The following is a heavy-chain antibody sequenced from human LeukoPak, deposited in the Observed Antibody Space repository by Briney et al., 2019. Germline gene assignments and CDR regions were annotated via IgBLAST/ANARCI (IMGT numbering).Heavy chain of an antibody. CDR3: ARVAVAGIDY. Sequence: SETLSLTCAVSGGSISSGDYSWSWIRQPPGKGLEWIGYIYHNGRTIYNPSLKSRVTISLDRSKDQFSLKLTSVTAADTAVYYCARVAVAGIDYWGQGTLVTVSS. J-gene: IGHJ4*02. D-gene: IGHD6-19*01. V-gene: IGHV4-30-2*01. CDR1: GGSISSGDYS. CDR2: IYHNGRT.